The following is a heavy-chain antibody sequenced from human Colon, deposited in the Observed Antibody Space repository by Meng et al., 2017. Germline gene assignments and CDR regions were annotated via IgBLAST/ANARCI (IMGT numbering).Heavy chain of an antibody. Sequence: SETLSLTCTVSGGSVRSGSYYWSWIRQPPGKGLEWIGYIYYSGSTNYNPSLKSRVTISVDTSKNQFSLKLSSVTAADTAVYYCARESYYCSGGSCYSGNWFDPWGQGTLVTVSS. CDR2: IYYSGST. CDR1: GGSVRSGSYY. CDR3: ARESYYCSGGSCYSGNWFDP. J-gene: IGHJ5*02. D-gene: IGHD2-15*01. V-gene: IGHV4-61*01.